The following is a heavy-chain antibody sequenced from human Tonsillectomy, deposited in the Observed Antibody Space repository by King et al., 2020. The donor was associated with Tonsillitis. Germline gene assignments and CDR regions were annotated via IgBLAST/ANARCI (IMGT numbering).Heavy chain of an antibody. J-gene: IGHJ3*02. Sequence: QLVQSGGGVVQPGGSLRLSCAASGFTFSSYGMHWVRQAPGKGLVWVAFIRYDGRNKYYADSVKGRFTISRDNSKNTLYLQMNSLGAEDTAVYYCAKEPGIAAGEDIWGQGTMVTVSS. V-gene: IGHV3-30*02. D-gene: IGHD6-13*01. CDR2: IRYDGRNK. CDR1: GFTFSSYG. CDR3: AKEPGIAAGEDI.